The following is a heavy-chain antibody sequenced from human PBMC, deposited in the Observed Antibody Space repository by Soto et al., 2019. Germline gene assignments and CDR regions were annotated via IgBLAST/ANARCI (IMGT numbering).Heavy chain of an antibody. D-gene: IGHD3-3*01. J-gene: IGHJ6*02. CDR2: IVVGSGNT. CDR1: GFTFTRAA. V-gene: IGHV1-58*01. CDR3: AAITTTYHHPPDV. Sequence: AVKISCKASGFTFTRAAGQWVRQARGQRLEWIGWIVVGSGNTNYAQKFQERVTITREMSTTTAYLELSSLRSEDTAVYYCAAITTTYHHPPDVSGQGTTITFSS.